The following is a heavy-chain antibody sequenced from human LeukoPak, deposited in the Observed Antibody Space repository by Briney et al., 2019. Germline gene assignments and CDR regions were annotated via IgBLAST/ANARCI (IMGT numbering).Heavy chain of an antibody. Sequence: ASVKVSCKASGYTFTSYDINWVRQATGQGLEWMGWINAYNGNTDYAQKFQGRVTMTTDTSTSTAYMELRSLRSDDTAMYYCARDKLSGQPPTDYWGQGTLVTVSS. V-gene: IGHV1-18*01. D-gene: IGHD1-14*01. J-gene: IGHJ4*02. CDR1: GYTFTSYD. CDR3: ARDKLSGQPPTDY. CDR2: INAYNGNT.